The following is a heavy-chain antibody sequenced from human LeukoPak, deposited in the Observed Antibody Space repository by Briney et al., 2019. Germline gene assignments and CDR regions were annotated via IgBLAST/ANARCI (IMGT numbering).Heavy chain of an antibody. CDR1: GFTFSSYW. CDR2: IHSDGIGT. J-gene: IGHJ4*02. Sequence: GGSLRLACAASGFTFSSYWMRWIRQAPGKGLVWVSRIHSDGIGTSYADSVRGRFTISRDNAKNTVYLQMNSLRAEGTAVYYCARDQGSFDYWGQGTLVTVSS. CDR3: ARDQGSFDY. V-gene: IGHV3-74*01.